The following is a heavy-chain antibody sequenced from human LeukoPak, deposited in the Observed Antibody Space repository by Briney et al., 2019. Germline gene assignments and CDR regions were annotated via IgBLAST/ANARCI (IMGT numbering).Heavy chain of an antibody. D-gene: IGHD3-22*01. J-gene: IGHJ4*02. CDR3: ARERYYDSSGLLGY. CDR1: GFTFSSYG. Sequence: GGSPRLSCAASGFTFSSYGMTWVRQALGKGLEWVSGISASGGSTYYADSVKGRFTISRGNSKNTLYLQMNSLRAEDTAVYYCARERYYDSSGLLGYWGQGTLVTVSS. CDR2: ISASGGST. V-gene: IGHV3-23*01.